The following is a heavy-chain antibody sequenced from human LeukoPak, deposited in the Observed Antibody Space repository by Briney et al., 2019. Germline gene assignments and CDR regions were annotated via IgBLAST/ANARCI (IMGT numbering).Heavy chain of an antibody. V-gene: IGHV4-39*07. CDR3: ARRVRGVIID. CDR1: RGSIDSTNYY. J-gene: IGHJ4*02. D-gene: IGHD3-10*01. Sequence: SETLSLTCSVSRGSIDSTNYYWAWIRQPPGKGLEWIGTIFYSGTSHSNPSLRSRLTMSVDTSRNQFSLKLSSVTAADTAVYYCARRVRGVIIDWGQGTLVTVSS. CDR2: IFYSGTS.